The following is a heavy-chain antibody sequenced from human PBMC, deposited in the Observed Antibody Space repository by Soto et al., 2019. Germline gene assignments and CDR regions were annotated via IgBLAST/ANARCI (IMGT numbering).Heavy chain of an antibody. D-gene: IGHD3-22*01. Sequence: GGSLRLSCAASGFTFSSYSMNWVRQAPGKGLEWVSSISSSSRYIYYADSVKGRFTISRDNAKNSLYLQMNSLRAEDTAVYYCARVLLPYDSSGYPYRGQGTLVTVSS. V-gene: IGHV3-21*01. CDR2: ISSSSRYI. CDR3: ARVLLPYDSSGYPY. J-gene: IGHJ4*02. CDR1: GFTFSSYS.